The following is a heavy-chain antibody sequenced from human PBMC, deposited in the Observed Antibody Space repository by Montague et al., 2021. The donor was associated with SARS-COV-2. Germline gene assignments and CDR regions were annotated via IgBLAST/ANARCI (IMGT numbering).Heavy chain of an antibody. V-gene: IGHV2-70*01. J-gene: IGHJ6*02. CDR3: ARSLPTTAMDV. CDR1: GFSLTTSGMR. D-gene: IGHD5-12*01. Sequence: PALVKPTQTLTLTGNFSGFSLTTSGMRVGWIRQPPGKALEWLALNDWXXXNHSSTSLKTRLTISKDTSKHQVVLTMTTMDPVDTATYYCARSLPTTAMDVWGQGTTVTVSS. CDR2: NDWXXXN.